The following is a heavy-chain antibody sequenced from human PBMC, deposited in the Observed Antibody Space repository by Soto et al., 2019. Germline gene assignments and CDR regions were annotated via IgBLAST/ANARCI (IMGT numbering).Heavy chain of an antibody. CDR3: ASVPYYDFWSGYYPVDY. V-gene: IGHV4-30-4*01. D-gene: IGHD3-3*01. CDR2: IYYSGST. J-gene: IGHJ4*02. CDR1: GGSISSGDYY. Sequence: QVQLQESGPGLVKPSQTLSLTCTVSGGSISSGDYYWSWIRQPPGKGLEWIGYIYYSGSTYYNPSLRSRVTISVDTSTNQFSLKLSSVTAADTAVYYCASVPYYDFWSGYYPVDYWGQGTLVTVSS.